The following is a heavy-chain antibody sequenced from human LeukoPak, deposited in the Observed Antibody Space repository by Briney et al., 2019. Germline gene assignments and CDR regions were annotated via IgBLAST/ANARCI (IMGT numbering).Heavy chain of an antibody. CDR2: IYYSGST. D-gene: IGHD6-19*01. CDR1: GGSISSYY. J-gene: IGHJ4*02. V-gene: IGHV4-59*01. CDR3: ARILSYGSGWVDY. Sequence: SETLSLTCTVSGGSISSYYWSWIRQPPGKGLEWIGYIYYSGSTNYNPSPKSRVTISVDTSKNQFSLKLSSVTAADTAVYYCARILSYGSGWVDYWGQGTLVTVSS.